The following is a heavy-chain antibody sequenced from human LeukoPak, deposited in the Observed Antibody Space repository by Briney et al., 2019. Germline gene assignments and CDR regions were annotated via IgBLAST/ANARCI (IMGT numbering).Heavy chain of an antibody. CDR1: GFTFSSYA. CDR3: ARETLTPSRWFDP. J-gene: IGHJ5*02. CDR2: IYYSGST. Sequence: LRLSCAASGFTFSSYAMSWVRQPPEKGLEWIGYIYYSGSTYYNPSLKSRVTISVDTSKNQFSLKLSSVTAADTAVYYCARETLTPSRWFDPWGQGTLVTVSS. V-gene: IGHV4-30-4*08. D-gene: IGHD4-17*01.